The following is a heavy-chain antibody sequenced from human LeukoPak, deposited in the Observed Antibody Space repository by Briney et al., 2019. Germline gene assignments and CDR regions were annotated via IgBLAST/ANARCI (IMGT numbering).Heavy chain of an antibody. CDR2: INGDSSST. Sequence: GGSLRLSCAASGLTFSIYSLNWVRQAPGKGLEWVSSINGDSSSTYYADSVKGRFTISRDNAENSLYLQMNSLRGEDTAVYYCARGSSNSFDYWGQGTLVTVSS. J-gene: IGHJ4*02. CDR3: ARGSSNSFDY. CDR1: GLTFSIYS. D-gene: IGHD2-2*01. V-gene: IGHV3-21*01.